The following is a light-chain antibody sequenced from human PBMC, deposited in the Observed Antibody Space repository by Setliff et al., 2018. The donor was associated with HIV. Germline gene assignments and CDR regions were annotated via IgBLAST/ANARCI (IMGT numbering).Light chain of an antibody. CDR3: AAWDDSLNALYV. V-gene: IGLV1-44*01. CDR2: SNN. Sequence: QSVLTQPPSASGTPGQRVTISCSGSSSNIGSSTVNLYQQLPGTAPKLPIYSNNQRPSGVPDRFSGSKSGTSASLAISVLQSEDEADYYCAAWDDSLNALYVFGTGTKVTVL. J-gene: IGLJ1*01. CDR1: SSNIGSST.